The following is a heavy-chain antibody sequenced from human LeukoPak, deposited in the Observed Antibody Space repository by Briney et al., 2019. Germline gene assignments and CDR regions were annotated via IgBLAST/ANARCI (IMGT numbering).Heavy chain of an antibody. D-gene: IGHD3-10*01. CDR2: VYSSGNT. J-gene: IGHJ4*02. Sequence: PSETLSLTCTVSDGSISIYYWSWIRQPPGKGLEWIGYVYSSGNTNYSPSLKGRAIISADTSKNQFSLKLTSVTAADTAVYYCVRDRELTYWGQGILVTASS. CDR3: VRDRELTY. CDR1: DGSISIYY. V-gene: IGHV4-4*08.